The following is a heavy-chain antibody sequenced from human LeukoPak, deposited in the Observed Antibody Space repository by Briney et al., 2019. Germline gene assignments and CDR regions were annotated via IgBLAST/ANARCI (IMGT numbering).Heavy chain of an antibody. D-gene: IGHD3-10*01. CDR2: IYHSGST. CDR3: AREPWFGELSSANWFDP. V-gene: IGHV4-38-2*02. CDR1: GYSISSGYY. J-gene: IGHJ5*02. Sequence: SETLSLTCTVSGYSISSGYYWGWIRQPPGKGLEWIGSIYHSGSTYYNPSLKSRVTISVDTSKNQFSLKLSSVTAADTAVYYCAREPWFGELSSANWFDPWGQGTLVTVSS.